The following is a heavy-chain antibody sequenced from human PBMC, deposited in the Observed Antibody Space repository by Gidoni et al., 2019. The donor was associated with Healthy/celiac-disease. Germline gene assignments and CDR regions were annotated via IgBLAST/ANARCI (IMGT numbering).Heavy chain of an antibody. CDR3: AESWTPYYFDY. D-gene: IGHD6-13*01. Sequence: QVQLQESGPGLVKPSETLSLTCTVSGGSISSYYWSWIRPPPGKGLEWIGYIYYSGSTNYNPSRKSRVTISVDTSKNQFSLKLSSVTAADTAVYYCAESWTPYYFDYWGQGTLVTVSS. V-gene: IGHV4-59*08. J-gene: IGHJ4*02. CDR1: GGSISSYY. CDR2: IYYSGST.